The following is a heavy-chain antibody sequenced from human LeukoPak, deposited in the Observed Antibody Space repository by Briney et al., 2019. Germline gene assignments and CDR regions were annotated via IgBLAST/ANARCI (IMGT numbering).Heavy chain of an antibody. CDR1: GFTFSTYW. CDR2: IQQDGNEK. Sequence: GGSQRLSCAASGFTFSTYWMSWVRQAPGKGREWVANIQQDGNEKYYVDSVKGRFTISRDNAQNSLYLQSNSLRAEDTAVYYCARGDKFSGDYWGQGTLVTVSS. J-gene: IGHJ4*02. V-gene: IGHV3-7*04. D-gene: IGHD2-15*01. CDR3: ARGDKFSGDY.